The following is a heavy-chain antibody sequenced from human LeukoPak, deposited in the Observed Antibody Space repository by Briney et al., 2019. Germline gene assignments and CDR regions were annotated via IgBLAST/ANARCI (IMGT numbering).Heavy chain of an antibody. J-gene: IGHJ4*02. Sequence: RGSLRLSCAASGFTVSSNYMSWVRQAPGRGLEWVSVIYSGGSTYCADSVKGRFTISRDNSKNTLFLQMNSLRAGDTAVYYCARGTVTMVDYWGQGTLVTVSS. CDR3: ARGTVTMVDY. CDR1: GFTVSSNY. D-gene: IGHD3-10*01. CDR2: IYSGGST. V-gene: IGHV3-66*01.